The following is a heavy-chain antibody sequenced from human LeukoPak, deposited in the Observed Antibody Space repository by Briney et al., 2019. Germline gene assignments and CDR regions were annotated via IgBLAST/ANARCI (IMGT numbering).Heavy chain of an antibody. D-gene: IGHD1-26*01. Sequence: GESLRLSCAASGFTFSSYAMSWVRQAPGKGLEWASAISGSGGSTYYADSVKGRFTISRDNSKNTLYLQMNSLRAEDTAVYYCATSPVGATAFNGLLNLIWGQGTMVTVSS. V-gene: IGHV3-23*01. CDR2: ISGSGGST. CDR3: ATSPVGATAFNGLLNLI. CDR1: GFTFSSYA. J-gene: IGHJ3*02.